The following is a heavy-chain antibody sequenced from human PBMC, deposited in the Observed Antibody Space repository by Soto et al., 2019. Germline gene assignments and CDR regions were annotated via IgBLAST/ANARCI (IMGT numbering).Heavy chain of an antibody. J-gene: IGHJ2*01. V-gene: IGHV3-23*01. Sequence: APGKGLEWVATYRDSGGTTYYADSVKGRLTISRDNSKNTLYLQMNSLRAEDTAVFFFFQAEDGIRAAVPVSAFMLNRSSDL. CDR2: YRDSGGTT. D-gene: IGHD2-2*01. CDR3: FQAEDGIRAAVPVSAFMLNRSSDL.